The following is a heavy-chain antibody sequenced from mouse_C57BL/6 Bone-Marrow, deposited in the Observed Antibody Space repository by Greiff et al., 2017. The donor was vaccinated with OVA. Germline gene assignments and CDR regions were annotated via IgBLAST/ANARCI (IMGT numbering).Heavy chain of an antibody. D-gene: IGHD2-1*01. CDR3: ARWGNSYYFDY. CDR2: IRNKANGYTT. V-gene: IGHV7-3*01. Sequence: EVHLVESGGGLVQPGGSLSLSCAASGFTFTDYYMSWVRQPPGKALEWLGFIRNKANGYTTEYSASVKGRFTISRDNSQSILYLQMNALRAEDSATYYCARWGNSYYFDYWGQGTTLTVSS. J-gene: IGHJ2*01. CDR1: GFTFTDYY.